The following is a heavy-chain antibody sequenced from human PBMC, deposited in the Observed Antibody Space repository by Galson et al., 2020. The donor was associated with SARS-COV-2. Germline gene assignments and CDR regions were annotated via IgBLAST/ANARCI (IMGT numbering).Heavy chain of an antibody. J-gene: IGHJ4*02. D-gene: IGHD6-19*01. V-gene: IGHV3-64*02. Sequence: GESLKISCAASGFTFSTYAMHWVRQAPGQGLEYVSSNSSDGGSTYYADSVKGRFTISRDNSRNTLYLQMGYLRVDDTAVYYCARDGQSSRGWAFDYWGQGTLLTVSS. CDR1: GFTFSTYA. CDR2: NSSDGGST. CDR3: ARDGQSSRGWAFDY.